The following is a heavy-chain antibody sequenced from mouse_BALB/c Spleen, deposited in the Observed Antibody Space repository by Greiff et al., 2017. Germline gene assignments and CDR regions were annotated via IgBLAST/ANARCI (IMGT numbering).Heavy chain of an antibody. CDR3: ARFNWDEGFAY. CDR1: GYTFTSYW. J-gene: IGHJ3*01. V-gene: IGHV1-7*01. D-gene: IGHD4-1*01. Sequence: VQLQQSGAELAKPGASVKMSCKASGYTFTSYWMHWVKQRPGQGLEWIGYINPSTGYTEYNQKFKDKATLTADKSSSTAYMQLSSLTSEDSAVYYCARFNWDEGFAYWGQGTLVTVSA. CDR2: INPSTGYT.